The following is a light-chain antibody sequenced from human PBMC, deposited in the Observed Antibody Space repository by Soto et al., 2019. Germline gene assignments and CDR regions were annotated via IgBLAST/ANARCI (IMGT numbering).Light chain of an antibody. CDR1: QDISNY. CDR2: DAS. J-gene: IGKJ4*01. V-gene: IGKV1-33*01. CDR3: QPYDSLPTLT. Sequence: DIQMTQSPPSLSASVGDRVTITCQASQDISNYLNWYQQKPGKAPKLLIYDASNLETGVPSSLSGSGSGTDFTFTISSLQPEDIATYYCQPYDSLPTLTFGGGAKVEIK.